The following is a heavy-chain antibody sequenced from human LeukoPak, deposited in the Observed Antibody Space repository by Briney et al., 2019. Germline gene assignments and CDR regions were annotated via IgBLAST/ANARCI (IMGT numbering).Heavy chain of an antibody. J-gene: IGHJ6*02. CDR1: GFTFSDYY. CDR3: ARAPGATYYYFYGMDV. V-gene: IGHV3-11*05. D-gene: IGHD3-10*01. CDR2: ISSSSGYT. Sequence: PGGSLRLSCAASGFTFSDYYMSWIRQAPGKGLEWVSYISSSSGYTNYADSVKGRFTISTDNAKNSLFLQMNSLRAEDTAVYYCARAPGATYYYFYGMDVWGQGTTVFVSS.